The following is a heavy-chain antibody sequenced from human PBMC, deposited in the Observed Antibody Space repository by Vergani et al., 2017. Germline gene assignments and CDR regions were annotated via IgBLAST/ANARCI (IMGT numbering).Heavy chain of an antibody. J-gene: IGHJ4*02. CDR1: GGSISSSSYY. CDR3: ARHRGVGANDY. D-gene: IGHD1-26*01. V-gene: IGHV4-39*01. CDR2: IYYSGST. Sequence: QLQLQESGPGLVKPSETLSLTCTVSGGSISSSSYYWGWIRQPPGKGLEWIGSIYYSGSTYYNQSLKSRVTISVDTSKNQFSLKLSSVTAADTAVYYCARHRGVGANDYWGQGTLVTVSS.